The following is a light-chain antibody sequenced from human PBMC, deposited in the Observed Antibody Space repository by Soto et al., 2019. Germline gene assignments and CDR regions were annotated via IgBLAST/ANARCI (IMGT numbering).Light chain of an antibody. CDR1: NSNIENNY. J-gene: IGLJ2*01. Sequence: QSVLTQPPSVSAAPGQKVTISCSGSNSNIENNYVSWYQQLPGRVPKLLIFDNNERPSGIPDRFSGSKSGTSATLGITGLQIGDEADYYCGTWDSSLSAVVFGGGTKVTVL. CDR2: DNN. V-gene: IGLV1-51*01. CDR3: GTWDSSLSAVV.